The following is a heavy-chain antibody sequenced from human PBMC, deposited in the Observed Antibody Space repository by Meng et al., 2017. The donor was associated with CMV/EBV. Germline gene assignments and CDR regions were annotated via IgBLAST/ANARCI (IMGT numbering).Heavy chain of an antibody. CDR2: IRYDGSNK. CDR3: AKDDLRYY. D-gene: IGHD2-21*02. J-gene: IGHJ4*02. Sequence: GESLKISCAASGFTFSSYGMHWVRQAPDKGLEWVAFIRYDGSNKYYADSVKGRFTISRDNSKNTLYLQMNSLRAEDTAVYYCAKDDLRYYWGQGTLVTVSS. CDR1: GFTFSSYG. V-gene: IGHV3-30*02.